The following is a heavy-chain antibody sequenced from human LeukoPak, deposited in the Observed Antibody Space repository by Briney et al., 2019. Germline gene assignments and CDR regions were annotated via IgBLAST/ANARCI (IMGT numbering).Heavy chain of an antibody. Sequence: GGSLRLSCAASGNYWMHWVRQAPGKGLAWVSHIKSDGSWTSYADSVKGRFTISQDNAKNTVYLQMNSLRAEETAVYYCVSFYETYWGRGTLVTVPS. CDR2: IKSDGSWT. J-gene: IGHJ4*02. CDR1: GNYW. D-gene: IGHD2/OR15-2a*01. CDR3: VSFYETY. V-gene: IGHV3-74*01.